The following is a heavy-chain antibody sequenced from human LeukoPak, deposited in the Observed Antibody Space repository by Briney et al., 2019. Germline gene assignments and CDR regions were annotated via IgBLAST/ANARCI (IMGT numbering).Heavy chain of an antibody. J-gene: IGHJ5*02. CDR2: ISSSRSYI. Sequence: GFLRLSCATSGFTLSRYRMNLVRPAPGKGLEWVSSISSSRSYIYYAESVQGRFTISRDNAKNSLYLQMNSLRAEDTAVYYCAKGSVAGRQRAPPKEWFDPWGQGTLITVSS. V-gene: IGHV3-21*01. CDR3: AKGSVAGRQRAPPKEWFDP. CDR1: GFTLSRYR. D-gene: IGHD6-19*01.